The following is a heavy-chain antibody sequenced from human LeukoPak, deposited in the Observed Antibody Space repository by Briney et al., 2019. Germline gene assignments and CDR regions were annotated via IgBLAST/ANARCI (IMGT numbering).Heavy chain of an antibody. CDR3: VKDSQFGEFGY. D-gene: IGHD3-10*01. J-gene: IGHJ4*02. Sequence: GGSLRLSCAASGFTFSSSAMSWVRQAPGKGLEWVSGISGSGGRTYYADSVKGRFTISRDNSKNTLYLQMNSLRAEDTALYYCVKDSQFGEFGYWGQGTLVTVSS. V-gene: IGHV3-23*01. CDR2: ISGSGGRT. CDR1: GFTFSSSA.